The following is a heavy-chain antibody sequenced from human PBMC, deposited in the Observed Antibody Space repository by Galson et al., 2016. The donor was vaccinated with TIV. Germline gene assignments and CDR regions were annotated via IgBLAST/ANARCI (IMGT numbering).Heavy chain of an antibody. D-gene: IGHD2-8*02. CDR3: ARHDLWYYVGS. CDR1: GGSISSRSYY. V-gene: IGHV4-39*07. Sequence: SETLSLTCTVSGGSISSRSYYWGWIRQPPGKGLEWIGSIYDSGNTYQNPSLKSRVTISLDASKNHFSLTLRSGTAADTALYYCARHDLWYYVGSWGQGALVIVSS. CDR2: IYDSGNT. J-gene: IGHJ4*02.